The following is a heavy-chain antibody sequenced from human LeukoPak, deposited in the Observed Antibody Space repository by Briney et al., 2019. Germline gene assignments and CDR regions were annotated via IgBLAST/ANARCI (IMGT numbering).Heavy chain of an antibody. D-gene: IGHD3-16*01. V-gene: IGHV4-59*01. Sequence: SETLSLTCTVSGGSISSYCWSWIRQPPGKGLEWIGYIYYSGNTNYNPSLKSRVTISVDTSKNQFFLKLSSVTAADTALYYCARGPRGGPFDYWGQGTLVTVSS. J-gene: IGHJ4*02. CDR3: ARGPRGGPFDY. CDR2: IYYSGNT. CDR1: GGSISSYC.